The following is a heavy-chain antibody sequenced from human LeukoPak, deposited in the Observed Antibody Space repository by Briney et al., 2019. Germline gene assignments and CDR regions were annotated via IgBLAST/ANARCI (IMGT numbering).Heavy chain of an antibody. Sequence: SVKVSCTASGGTFSSYAISWVRQAPGQGLEWMGGIIPIFGTANYAQKFQGRVTITADESTSTAYMELSSLRSEDTAVYYCARVDTAMGYYYYGMDVWGKGTTVTVSS. CDR3: ARVDTAMGYYYYGMDV. CDR2: IIPIFGTA. D-gene: IGHD5-18*01. V-gene: IGHV1-69*01. CDR1: GGTFSSYA. J-gene: IGHJ6*04.